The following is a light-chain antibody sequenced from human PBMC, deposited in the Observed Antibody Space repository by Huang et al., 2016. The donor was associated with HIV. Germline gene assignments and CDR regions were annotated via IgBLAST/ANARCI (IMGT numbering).Light chain of an antibody. CDR3: QDYSNWPYT. CDR2: GAS. Sequence: EIVMTQSPATLSVSPGERATLSCRASQSLSSTLAWYQQKPGQSPRLLMYGASTRATGVPARFSGSGSGTEVTLTISSLQSEDFAVYYCQDYSNWPYTFGQGTKLEIK. J-gene: IGKJ2*01. V-gene: IGKV3-15*01. CDR1: QSLSST.